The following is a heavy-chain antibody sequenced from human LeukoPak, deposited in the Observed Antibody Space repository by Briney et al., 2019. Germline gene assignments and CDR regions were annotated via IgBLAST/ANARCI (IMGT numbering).Heavy chain of an antibody. CDR1: GGSISSYY. CDR3: ARGSELYSSSWYWFDP. D-gene: IGHD6-13*01. Sequence: SETLSLTCTVSGGSISSYYWSWIRQPPGKGLEWIGYIYYSGSTNYNPSLKSRVTISVDTSKNQFSLKLSSVTAADTAVYYCARGSELYSSSWYWFDPWGQGTLVTVSS. CDR2: IYYSGST. V-gene: IGHV4-59*01. J-gene: IGHJ5*02.